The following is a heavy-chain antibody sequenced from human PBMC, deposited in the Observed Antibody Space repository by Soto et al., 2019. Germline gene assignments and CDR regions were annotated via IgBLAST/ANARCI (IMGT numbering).Heavy chain of an antibody. J-gene: IGHJ3*01. V-gene: IGHV4-59*08. CDR3: ASLNFDILTGYYAFDL. CDR1: GGSISGYY. CDR2: ISYSGST. D-gene: IGHD3-9*01. Sequence: PSETLSLTCPVSGGSISGYYWSWIRQSPEKGLEYIGYISYSGSTNYNPSLKSRVTTSLDTSKNQFSLKLSSVTAADTAIYYCASLNFDILTGYYAFDLWGQGTMVTVSS.